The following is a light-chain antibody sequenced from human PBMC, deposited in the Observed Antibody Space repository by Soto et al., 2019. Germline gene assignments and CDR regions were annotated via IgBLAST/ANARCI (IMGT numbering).Light chain of an antibody. J-gene: IGKJ4*01. CDR2: LGS. V-gene: IGKV2-28*01. CDR3: MQALQPPALP. Sequence: DIVMTPSPLSLPVTPGEPASISCRSSQSLLHSNGYNYLDWYLQKPGQSPQLLNYLGSNRASWVPDRVSGSGSGTDFTLKISRVEAEDVGVYYWMQALQPPALPFGGGTKVEIK. CDR1: QSLLHSNGYNY.